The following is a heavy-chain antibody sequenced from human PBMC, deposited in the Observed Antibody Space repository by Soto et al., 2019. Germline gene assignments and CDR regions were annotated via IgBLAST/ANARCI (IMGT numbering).Heavy chain of an antibody. D-gene: IGHD2-2*01. CDR1: GFTFSSYW. CDR3: ARDVVSTSHNWFDP. V-gene: IGHV3-7*05. J-gene: IGHJ5*02. CDR2: IKQDGSEK. Sequence: GGSLRLSCAASGFTFSSYWMSWVRQAPGKGLEWVANIKQDGSEKYYVDSVKGRFTISRDNAKNSLYLQMNSLRAEDTAVYYCARDVVSTSHNWFDPWGQGTLVTVSS.